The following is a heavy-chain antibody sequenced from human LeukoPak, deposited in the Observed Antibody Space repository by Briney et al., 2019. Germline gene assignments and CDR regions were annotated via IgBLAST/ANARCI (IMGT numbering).Heavy chain of an antibody. D-gene: IGHD3-9*01. J-gene: IGHJ6*02. Sequence: GASVKVSCKASGYTFTSYYMHWVRQAPGQGLEWMGIINPSGGSTSYAQKFQGRVTMTRDTSTSTAYMELRSLRSDDTAVYYCARVPTAGRYFDWLLSSYYYYGMDVWGQGTTVTVSS. CDR3: ARVPTAGRYFDWLLSSYYYYGMDV. CDR2: INPSGGST. V-gene: IGHV1-46*01. CDR1: GYTFTSYY.